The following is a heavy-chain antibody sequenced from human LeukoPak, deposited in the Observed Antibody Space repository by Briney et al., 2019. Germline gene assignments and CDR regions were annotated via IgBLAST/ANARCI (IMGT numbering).Heavy chain of an antibody. CDR2: IIPILGIA. V-gene: IGHV1-69*04. D-gene: IGHD2-21*02. CDR1: GGTFSSYA. Sequence: ASVKVSCKASGGTFSSYAISWVRQAPGQGLEWMGRIIPILGIANYAQKFQGRVTITADKSTSTAYMELSSLRSEDTAVYYCARVYSGMVTATDNWFDPWGQGTLVTVSS. CDR3: ARVYSGMVTATDNWFDP. J-gene: IGHJ5*02.